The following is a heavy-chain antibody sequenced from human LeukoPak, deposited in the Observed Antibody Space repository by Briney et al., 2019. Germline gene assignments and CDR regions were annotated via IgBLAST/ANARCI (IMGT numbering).Heavy chain of an antibody. Sequence: GASVKVSCKASGGTFSSYAISWVRQAPGQGLEWMGIINPSSGSTRYAQKFQGRVTMTRDTSTSTVYMELSSLRSEDTAVYYCARGFSEYHDSSGYYGNFDYWGQGTLVTVSS. CDR1: GGTFSSYA. J-gene: IGHJ4*02. CDR2: INPSSGST. V-gene: IGHV1-46*03. CDR3: ARGFSEYHDSSGYYGNFDY. D-gene: IGHD3-22*01.